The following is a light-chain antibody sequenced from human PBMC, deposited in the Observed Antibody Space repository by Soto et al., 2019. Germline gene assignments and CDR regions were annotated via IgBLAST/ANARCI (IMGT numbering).Light chain of an antibody. J-gene: IGLJ3*02. V-gene: IGLV2-14*03. CDR2: DVN. CDR1: SSDVGGYPY. CDR3: ASYTNSRGV. Sequence: QSVLTQPASVSGSPGQSITISCTETSSDVGGYPYVSWYQHHPGKAPTLIIYDVNSRPSGVSDRFSGSRSGNTDSLTISGLQADDEASYYCASYTNSRGVFGGGTQLTVL.